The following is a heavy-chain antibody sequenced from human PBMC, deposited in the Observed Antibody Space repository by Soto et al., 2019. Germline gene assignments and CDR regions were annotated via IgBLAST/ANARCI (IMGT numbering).Heavy chain of an antibody. D-gene: IGHD3-22*01. CDR2: NIPIFGTA. Sequence: QVQLVQSGAEVKKPGSSVKVSCKASGGTFSSYAISWVRQAPGQGLEWMGGNIPIFGTANYAQKIQGRVTITADESTSTAYMELSILRSEVTAVYYCASPTRYYLDSSGQSAWCDPWGQGTLVTVSS. CDR1: GGTFSSYA. CDR3: ASPTRYYLDSSGQSAWCDP. V-gene: IGHV1-69*12. J-gene: IGHJ5*02.